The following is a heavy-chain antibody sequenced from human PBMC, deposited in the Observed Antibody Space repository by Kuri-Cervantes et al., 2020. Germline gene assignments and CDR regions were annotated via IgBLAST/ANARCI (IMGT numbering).Heavy chain of an antibody. D-gene: IGHD1-20*01. V-gene: IGHV1-46*01. CDR2: INPSDAKT. CDR3: ARDQGRDNWNYHYYMDV. Sequence: ASVKVSCKASGYTFTSYYLHWVRQAPGQGLEWMGIINPSDAKTSYAQKFQGRVTMTWDTSTSTVYMDLSSLRSEDTAVYYCARDQGRDNWNYHYYMDVWGKGTTVTVSS. CDR1: GYTFTSYY. J-gene: IGHJ6*03.